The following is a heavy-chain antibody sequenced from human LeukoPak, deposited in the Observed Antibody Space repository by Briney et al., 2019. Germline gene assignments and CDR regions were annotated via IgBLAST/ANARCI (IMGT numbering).Heavy chain of an antibody. CDR1: EFTFSSYA. D-gene: IGHD3-3*01. J-gene: IGHJ4*02. Sequence: GGSLRLSCAASEFTFSSYAMSWVRQAPGKGLEWVSAISGSGGSTYYADSVKGRFTISRDNSKNTLYLQMNSLRAEDTAVYYCAKGGGDYDFWSGYPVPVFDYWGQGTLVTVSS. CDR3: AKGGGDYDFWSGYPVPVFDY. CDR2: ISGSGGST. V-gene: IGHV3-23*01.